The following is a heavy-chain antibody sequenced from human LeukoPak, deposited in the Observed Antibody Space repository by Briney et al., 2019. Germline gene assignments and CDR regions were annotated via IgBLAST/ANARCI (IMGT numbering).Heavy chain of an antibody. J-gene: IGHJ3*02. CDR1: GITFSSFA. D-gene: IGHD6-19*01. Sequence: AGGSLRLSCAVSGITFSSFAMNWVRQAPGKGLEWVSGISGSGGSTYYADSVKGRFTISRDNSKNTLYLQMNSLRAEDTAVYYCAKDRAFLLAGTHAFDIWGQGTMVTVSS. V-gene: IGHV3-23*01. CDR2: ISGSGGST. CDR3: AKDRAFLLAGTHAFDI.